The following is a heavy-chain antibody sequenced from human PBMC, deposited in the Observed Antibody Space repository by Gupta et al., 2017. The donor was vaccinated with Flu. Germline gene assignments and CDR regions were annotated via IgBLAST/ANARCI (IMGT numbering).Heavy chain of an antibody. CDR2: IWYDGSNT. V-gene: IGHV3-33*01. J-gene: IGHJ4*02. CDR3: VRDNGIASSGMGR. D-gene: IGHD1-1*01. Sequence: QVQLVESGGAVVPPGGSLRLSCAASGFDFRSHGMHWVRQAPGKGLEWVAAIWYDGSNTQYLDSVKGRFTISRDNSKNSLSLHMDSLRADDTALYFCVRDNGIASSGMGRWGQGTLVTVSS. CDR1: GFDFRSHG.